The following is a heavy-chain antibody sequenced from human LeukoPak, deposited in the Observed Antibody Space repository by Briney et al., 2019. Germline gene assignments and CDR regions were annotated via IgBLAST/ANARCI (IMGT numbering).Heavy chain of an antibody. J-gene: IGHJ4*02. Sequence: PGGSLRLSCAASGFTFDDYGMSWVRQAPGKELEWVSGINWSGGRTAYADSVKGRFSISRDNAKNSLFLQMNSLRAEDTALYYCARGWTFGDYWGQGTLVTVSS. CDR1: GFTFDDYG. D-gene: IGHD3-16*01. CDR2: INWSGGRT. CDR3: ARGWTFGDY. V-gene: IGHV3-20*04.